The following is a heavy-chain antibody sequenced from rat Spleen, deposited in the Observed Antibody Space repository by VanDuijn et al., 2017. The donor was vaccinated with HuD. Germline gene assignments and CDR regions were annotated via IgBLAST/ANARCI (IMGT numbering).Heavy chain of an antibody. CDR3: ATDNYPG. V-gene: IGHV5-27*01. D-gene: IGHD1-4*01. CDR2: IFTGGGRT. J-gene: IGHJ2*01. Sequence: EVQLVESGGGLVQPGRSLKLSCAASGFTFSDYYMAWVRQAPTKGLEWVASIFTGGGRTYYRDSVKGRFTISRDNAKNTLYLEMDSLRSDDTAAYYCATDNYPGWGQGVMVTVSS. CDR1: GFTFSDYY.